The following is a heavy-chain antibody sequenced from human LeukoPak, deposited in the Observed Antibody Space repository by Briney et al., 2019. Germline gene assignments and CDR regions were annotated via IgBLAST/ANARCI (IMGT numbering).Heavy chain of an antibody. CDR2: IYYSGTT. J-gene: IGHJ6*02. D-gene: IGHD3-3*01. CDR3: ARDTIRFGMDV. CDR1: GGSISDSIYY. Sequence: PSGTLSLTCTVSGGSISDSIYYWGWIRQPPGKGLEWIGSIYYSGTTYYNPSLESRVAISVDTSNNQVSLNLSSVTAADTAVYYCARDTIRFGMDVWGQGTTVNVSS. V-gene: IGHV4-39*07.